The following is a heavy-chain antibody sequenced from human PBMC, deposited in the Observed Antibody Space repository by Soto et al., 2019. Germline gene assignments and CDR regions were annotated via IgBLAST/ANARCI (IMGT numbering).Heavy chain of an antibody. CDR2: ISAYNGNT. CDR1: GYTFTSYG. Sequence: ASVKVSCKASGYTFTSYGISWVRQAPGQGLEWMGWISAYNGNTNYAQKLQGRVTMTTDTSTSTAYMELRSLRSDDTAVYYCARAADYDILTGYYSGYYYYGMDVWGQGTTVTVS. D-gene: IGHD3-9*01. CDR3: ARAADYDILTGYYSGYYYYGMDV. V-gene: IGHV1-18*01. J-gene: IGHJ6*02.